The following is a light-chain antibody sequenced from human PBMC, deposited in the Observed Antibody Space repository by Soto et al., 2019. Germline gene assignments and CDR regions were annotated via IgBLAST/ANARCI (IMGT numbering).Light chain of an antibody. V-gene: IGKV3-20*01. CDR3: QQYATSPFT. CDR1: QSVGSSY. J-gene: IGKJ3*01. CDR2: GAS. Sequence: EIVLTQSPGTLSLSPGERATLSCSASQSVGSSYLAWYQQKPGQAPRVLIYGASSRATGIPDRFSGSGSGTDFTLTISRLEPEDFEVYYCQQYATSPFTFGPGTKVDIK.